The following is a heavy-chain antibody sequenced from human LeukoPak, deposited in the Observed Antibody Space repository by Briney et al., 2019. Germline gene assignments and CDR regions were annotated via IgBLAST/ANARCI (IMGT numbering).Heavy chain of an antibody. CDR2: ITSSGNTI. V-gene: IGHV3-48*03. D-gene: IGHD3-22*01. CDR1: GFTFRSYE. CDR3: ARANYYDISGYDY. Sequence: PGGSLRLSCAASGFTFRSYEMNWVRQAPGKGLVWVSYITSSGNTIYYADSVKGRFTISRDNAKNSLYLQMNSLRAEDTAVYYCARANYYDISGYDYWGQGTLVTVSS. J-gene: IGHJ4*02.